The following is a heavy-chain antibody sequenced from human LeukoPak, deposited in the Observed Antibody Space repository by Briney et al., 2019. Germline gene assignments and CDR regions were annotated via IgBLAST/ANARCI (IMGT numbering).Heavy chain of an antibody. D-gene: IGHD3-10*01. CDR1: GFTVSSNY. Sequence: GGSLRLSCAASGFTVSSNYMSWVRQAPGKGLEWVSVIYSGGSTYYADSVKGRFTISRDNSKNTLYLQMNSLRAEDTAVYYCFVLWFGEILHWGQGTLVTVSS. V-gene: IGHV3-66*01. J-gene: IGHJ4*02. CDR3: FVLWFGEILH. CDR2: IYSGGST.